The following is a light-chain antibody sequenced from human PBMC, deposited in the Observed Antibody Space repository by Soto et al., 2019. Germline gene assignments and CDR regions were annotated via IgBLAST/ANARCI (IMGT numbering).Light chain of an antibody. CDR3: SSYAGSNNRYV. CDR2: EVS. Sequence: LPLPPSASGSPGQSVTISCTGTSSDVGGYNFVSWYQQHPGKAPKLMIYEVSKRPSGVPDRFSGSKSDNTASLTVSGLQAEDEADYYCSSYAGSNNRYVFGTGTKLTVL. CDR1: SSDVGGYNF. J-gene: IGLJ1*01. V-gene: IGLV2-8*01.